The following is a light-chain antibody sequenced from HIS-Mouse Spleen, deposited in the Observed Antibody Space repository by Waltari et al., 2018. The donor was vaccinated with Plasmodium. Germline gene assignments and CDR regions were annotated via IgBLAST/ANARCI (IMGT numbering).Light chain of an antibody. CDR2: AAS. CDR3: QQSYSTWT. Sequence: DIQMTQSPSSLSASVGDRVTITCRASQSISKYLNWYQQKPGKAPKFLIYAASTLQSGVPSRFSGSGSGTDFTLTISSLQPEDFATYYCQQSYSTWTFGPGTKVDIK. V-gene: IGKV1-39*01. CDR1: QSISKY. J-gene: IGKJ3*01.